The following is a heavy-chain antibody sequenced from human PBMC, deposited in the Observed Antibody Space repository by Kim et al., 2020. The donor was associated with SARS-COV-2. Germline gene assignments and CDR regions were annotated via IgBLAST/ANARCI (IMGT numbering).Heavy chain of an antibody. Sequence: SETLSLTCTVYGGSFSGYYWSWIRQPPGKGLEWIGEINHSGSTNYNPALKSRVTISVDTSKNQFSLKLSSVTAADTAVYYCASEGVKRGYRYGYIYFDYWGQETLVPLYS. V-gene: IGHV4-34*01. CDR1: GGSFSGYY. D-gene: IGHD5-18*01. J-gene: IGHJ4*02. CDR3: ASEGVKRGYRYGYIYFDY. CDR2: INHSGST.